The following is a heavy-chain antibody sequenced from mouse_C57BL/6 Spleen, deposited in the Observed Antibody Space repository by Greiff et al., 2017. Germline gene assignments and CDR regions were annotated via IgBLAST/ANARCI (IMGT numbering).Heavy chain of an antibody. D-gene: IGHD2-2*01. CDR1: GYSITSGYY. Sequence: ESGPGLVKPSQSLSLTCSVTGYSITSGYYWNWIRQFPGNQLEWMGYISYDGSNNYNPSLKNRISITRDTSKNQVFLKLNSVTTEDTATYYCAREYGYDYGGQGTTLTVSS. CDR3: AREYGYDY. CDR2: ISYDGSN. V-gene: IGHV3-6*01. J-gene: IGHJ2*01.